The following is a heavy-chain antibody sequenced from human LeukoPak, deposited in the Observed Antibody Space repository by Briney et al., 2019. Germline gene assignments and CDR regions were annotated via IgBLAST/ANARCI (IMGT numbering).Heavy chain of an antibody. CDR2: ISSSSGTI. CDR1: GFIFSNYN. CDR3: ARALGYSYGYAVDY. V-gene: IGHV3-48*01. Sequence: GGPLRLSCAASGFIFSNYNMNWVRQTPGKGLEWLSYISSSSGTIYYADSAKGRFTISGDNAKNSLYLQMNSLRAEDTAVYYCARALGYSYGYAVDYWGQGTLVTVSS. J-gene: IGHJ4*02. D-gene: IGHD5-18*01.